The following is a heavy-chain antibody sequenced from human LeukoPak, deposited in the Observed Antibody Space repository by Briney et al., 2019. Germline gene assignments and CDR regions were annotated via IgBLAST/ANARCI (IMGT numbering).Heavy chain of an antibody. V-gene: IGHV3-74*01. J-gene: IGHJ3*02. D-gene: IGHD4/OR15-4a*01. Sequence: GGSLRLSCAASEISFSGYWMHWVRQGPGKGLVWVSRIHSDGSRTNYADSVKGRFTISRDNARNSLYLQVNSLRAEDTAVYYCATISNPHAFDIWGQGTMVTVSS. CDR3: ATISNPHAFDI. CDR1: EISFSGYW. CDR2: IHSDGSRT.